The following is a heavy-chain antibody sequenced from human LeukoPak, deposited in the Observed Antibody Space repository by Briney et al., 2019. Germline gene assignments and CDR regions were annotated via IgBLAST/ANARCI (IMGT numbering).Heavy chain of an antibody. CDR2: IYGSGDST. CDR1: GFTFSNHA. CDR3: AKDRTAVPLAYWYFDL. J-gene: IGHJ2*01. V-gene: IGHV3-23*01. Sequence: TGGSLRLSCAASGFTFSNHARTWVRQAPGKGLEWVAAIYGSGDSTFYADSVTGRFTISRDNSKNTLYLHMNSLRVEDSAIYYCAKDRTAVPLAYWYFDLWGRGTLVTVSS. D-gene: IGHD2-2*01.